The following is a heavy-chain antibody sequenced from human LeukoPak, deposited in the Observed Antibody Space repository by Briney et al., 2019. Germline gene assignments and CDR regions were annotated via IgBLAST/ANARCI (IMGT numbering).Heavy chain of an antibody. CDR3: ARDRATHYDFWGGYYDTPQTYYFDY. CDR1: GYTFTSYG. J-gene: IGHJ4*02. D-gene: IGHD3-3*01. CDR2: ISAYNGNT. V-gene: IGHV1-18*01. Sequence: ASVKVSCRASGYTFTSYGISWVRQAPGQGLEWMGWISAYNGNTNYAQNLQGRVTMTTDTSTSTAYMELRSLRSDDTAVYYCARDRATHYDFWGGYYDTPQTYYFDYWGQGTLVTVSS.